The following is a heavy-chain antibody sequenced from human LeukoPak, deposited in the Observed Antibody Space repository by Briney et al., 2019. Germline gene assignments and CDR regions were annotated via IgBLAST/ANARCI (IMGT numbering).Heavy chain of an antibody. Sequence: PGGSLRLSCAASGFTFSSYSMDWVRQAPGKGLEWVSSISSSSNYIHYADSVKGRFTISRDNAKNALYLQMNSLRAEDTAVYYCATRPYSGSYVPWGQGTLVTVSS. CDR1: GFTFSSYS. V-gene: IGHV3-21*04. J-gene: IGHJ5*02. CDR3: ATRPYSGSYVP. CDR2: ISSSSNYI. D-gene: IGHD1-26*01.